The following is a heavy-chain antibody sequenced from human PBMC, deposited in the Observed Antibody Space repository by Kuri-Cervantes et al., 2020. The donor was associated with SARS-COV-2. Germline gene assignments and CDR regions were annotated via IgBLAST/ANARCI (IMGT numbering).Heavy chain of an antibody. CDR3: ARDRSFTPDY. V-gene: IGHV3-21*01. J-gene: IGHJ4*02. Sequence: GESLKISCTASDFSFGRYGMSWVRQAPGKGLEWVSSISSISDNTYYADFVRGRFATTRDNSKNTLYLQMNSLRAEDTAVYYCARDRSFTPDYWGQGTLVTVSS. CDR1: DFSFGRYG. D-gene: IGHD3-10*01. CDR2: ISSISDNT.